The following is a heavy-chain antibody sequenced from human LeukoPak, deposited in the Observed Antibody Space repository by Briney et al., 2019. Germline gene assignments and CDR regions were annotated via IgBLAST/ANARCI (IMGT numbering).Heavy chain of an antibody. J-gene: IGHJ1*01. CDR3: ARGLGWLSTRAEHFQH. CDR2: INHSGST. V-gene: IGHV4-39*07. D-gene: IGHD3-3*01. CDR1: GGSVSGGSYY. Sequence: VTPSATLSLTCTVSGGSVSGGSYYWSWIRQPPGKGLEWIGEINHSGSTNYNPSLKSRVTISVDTSKNQLSLKLRSVTAADTAVYYCARGLGWLSTRAEHFQHWGQGTLVTVSS.